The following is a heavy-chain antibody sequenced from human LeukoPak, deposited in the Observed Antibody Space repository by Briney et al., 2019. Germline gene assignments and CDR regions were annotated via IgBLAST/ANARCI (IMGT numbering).Heavy chain of an antibody. J-gene: IGHJ4*02. CDR3: ARDPRSGYDSDLFDY. CDR2: PSGGST. V-gene: IGHV1-46*01. Sequence: PSGGSTSYAQKFQGRVTMTRDTSTSTVYMELSSLRSEDTAVYYCARDPRSGYDSDLFDYWGQGTLVTVSS. D-gene: IGHD5-12*01.